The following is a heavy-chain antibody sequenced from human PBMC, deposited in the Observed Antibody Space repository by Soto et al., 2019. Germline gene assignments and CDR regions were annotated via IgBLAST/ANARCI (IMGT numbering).Heavy chain of an antibody. CDR1: GFTFSSYA. J-gene: IGHJ6*03. V-gene: IGHV3-23*01. CDR2: ISGSGGST. Sequence: GGSLRLSCAASGFTFSSYAMSWVRQAPGKGLEWVSAISGSGGSTYYADSVKGRFTISSDNSKNTLYLQMNSLRAEDTAVYYCAKDHRYYYYMDVWGKGTTVTVSS. CDR3: AKDHRYYYYMDV.